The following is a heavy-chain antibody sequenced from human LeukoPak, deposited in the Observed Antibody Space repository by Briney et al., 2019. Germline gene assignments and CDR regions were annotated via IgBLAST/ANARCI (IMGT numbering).Heavy chain of an antibody. CDR3: ARDYYDSSGYYYVFAY. J-gene: IGHJ4*02. D-gene: IGHD3-22*01. Sequence: ASVKVSCKASDYTFTNYGISWVRQAPGQGLEWMGWTSAYNGNTNQAQKLQGRVTMTTDTSTRTAYMELRSLRSDDTAVYYCARDYYDSSGYYYVFAYWGQGTLVTVSS. CDR1: DYTFTNYG. V-gene: IGHV1-18*01. CDR2: TSAYNGNT.